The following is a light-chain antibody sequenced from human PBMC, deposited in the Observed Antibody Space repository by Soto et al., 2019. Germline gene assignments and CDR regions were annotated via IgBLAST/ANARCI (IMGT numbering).Light chain of an antibody. J-gene: IGKJ3*01. Sequence: EIVMTQSPATLSVSPGETATLSCRASQSVGSHLAWYQQKPGQAPRLLIYGAYYRATGIPARFSGSGSETDFTLTISSLQSEDVAVYYCQQYHNWPPFTFGPGTKVDV. CDR3: QQYHNWPPFT. V-gene: IGKV3-15*01. CDR1: QSVGSH. CDR2: GAY.